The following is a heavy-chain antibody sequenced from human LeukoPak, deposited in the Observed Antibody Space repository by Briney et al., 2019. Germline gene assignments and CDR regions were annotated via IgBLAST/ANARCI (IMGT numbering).Heavy chain of an antibody. Sequence: GGSLRLSCAASGFTFSSYGMHWVRQAPGKGLEWVTFIRYDGTNEYYADSVRGRFTISRDNSKNTLYLQMNSLRPEDTAVYYCARVEAVYYYGSASPNSPYWGQGTLVTVSS. CDR2: IRYDGTNE. CDR3: ARVEAVYYYGSASPNSPY. CDR1: GFTFSSYG. D-gene: IGHD3-10*01. J-gene: IGHJ4*02. V-gene: IGHV3-30*02.